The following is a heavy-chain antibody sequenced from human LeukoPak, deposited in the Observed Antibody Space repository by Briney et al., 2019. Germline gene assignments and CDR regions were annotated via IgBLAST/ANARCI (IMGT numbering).Heavy chain of an antibody. CDR1: GFTFSSYS. J-gene: IGHJ4*02. Sequence: GGSLRLSCAASGFTFSSYSMNWVRQAPGKGLEWVSSISSSSSYIYYADSVKGRFTISRDSAKNSLYLQMNSLRAEDTAVYYCARSIYDSSGYYMSHLDYWGQGTLVTVSS. D-gene: IGHD3-22*01. CDR3: ARSIYDSSGYYMSHLDY. V-gene: IGHV3-21*01. CDR2: ISSSSSYI.